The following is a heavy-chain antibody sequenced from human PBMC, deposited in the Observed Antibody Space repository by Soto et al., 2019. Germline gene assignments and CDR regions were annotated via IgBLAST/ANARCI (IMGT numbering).Heavy chain of an antibody. CDR3: ARERPDGCKLDP. CDR2: IYYSGST. CDR1: GGSISSYY. J-gene: IGHJ5*02. V-gene: IGHV4-59*12. D-gene: IGHD6-19*01. Sequence: PSETLSLTCTVSGGSISSYYWSWIRQPPGKGLEWIGYIYYSGSTNYNPSLKSRVTISVDTSKNQFSLNLSSVTAADTAVYYCARERPDGCKLDPWGQGTLVTVSS.